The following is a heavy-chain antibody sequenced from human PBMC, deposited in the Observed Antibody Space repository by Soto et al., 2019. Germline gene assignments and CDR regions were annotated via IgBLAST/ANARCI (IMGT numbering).Heavy chain of an antibody. Sequence: SETLSLTCSVSGGSISSYYWSWIRQPPGKGLEWIGYIYYSGSTNYNPSLKSRVTISVDTSKNQFSLKLSSVTAADTAVYYCARLAAAGTGSVWFDPWGQGTLVTVSS. CDR2: IYYSGST. J-gene: IGHJ5*02. V-gene: IGHV4-59*01. CDR3: ARLAAAGTGSVWFDP. D-gene: IGHD6-13*01. CDR1: GGSISSYY.